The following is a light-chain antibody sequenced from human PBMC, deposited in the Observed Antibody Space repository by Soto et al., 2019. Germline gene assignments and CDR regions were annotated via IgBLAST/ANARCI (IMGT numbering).Light chain of an antibody. CDR1: SSVVGGYNY. CDR3: KSYTSSSTNV. V-gene: IGLV2-14*01. CDR2: DVS. J-gene: IGLJ1*01. Sequence: QSVLTQPASVSGSPGQSITISCTGTSSVVGGYNYVSWYQQHPGKAPKLMIYDVSNRPSGVSNRFSGSKSGNTASLTISGLQAEDEADYYCKSYTSSSTNVFGTGTKVTVL.